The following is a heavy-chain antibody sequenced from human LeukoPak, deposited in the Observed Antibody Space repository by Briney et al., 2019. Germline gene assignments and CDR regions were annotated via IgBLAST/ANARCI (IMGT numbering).Heavy chain of an antibody. CDR1: GFTFKLYW. J-gene: IGHJ4*02. V-gene: IGHV3-74*01. D-gene: IGHD3-22*01. CDR2: INDDGSDT. CDR3: VRGGPSTWF. Sequence: GGSLRLSCADSGFTFKLYWMHWVRPVPGRGPVWVARINDDGSDTVYADSVKGRFTISRDDAKNMLFLQMNSLRGEDTAVYHCVRGGPSTWFWGQGTLVTVSS.